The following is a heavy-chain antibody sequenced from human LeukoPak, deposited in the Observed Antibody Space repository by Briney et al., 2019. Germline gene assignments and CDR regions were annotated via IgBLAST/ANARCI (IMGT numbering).Heavy chain of an antibody. D-gene: IGHD2-21*02. CDR1: GASITRYY. J-gene: IGHJ3*02. CDR2: GHHSGTT. CDR3: ARWGESGDSVVHAFDI. Sequence: PSETLSLTCTVSGASITRYYWNWMRQSPGKGLEWIGYGHHSGTTNYNPPLESRGSISVDTSKNQSSLKLSSVSAADTAVYYCARWGESGDSVVHAFDIWGRGTMLTVSS. V-gene: IGHV4-59*01.